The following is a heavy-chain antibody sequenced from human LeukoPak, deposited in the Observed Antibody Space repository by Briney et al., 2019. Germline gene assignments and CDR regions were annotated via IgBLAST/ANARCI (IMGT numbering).Heavy chain of an antibody. Sequence: GRSLRLSCAASGFTFSSYAMHWVRQAPGKGLEWVAVISYDGSNKYYADSVKGRFTISRDNSKNTLYLQMNSLRAEDTAVYYCARDLARYCSSTSCYGHFAYWGQGTLVTVSS. D-gene: IGHD2-2*01. CDR3: ARDLARYCSSTSCYGHFAY. CDR2: ISYDGSNK. J-gene: IGHJ4*02. V-gene: IGHV3-30-3*01. CDR1: GFTFSSYA.